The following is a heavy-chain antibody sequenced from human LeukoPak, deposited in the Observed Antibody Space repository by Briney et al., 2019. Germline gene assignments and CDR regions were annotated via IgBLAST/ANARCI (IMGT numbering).Heavy chain of an antibody. V-gene: IGHV3-21*01. D-gene: IGHD3-10*01. Sequence: GGSLRLSCAASGFTFSNFAMTWVRQAPGKGLEWVSSIVGSSSTYYADSLKGRFTISTDNAKNSLYLQMNSLRAEDTAVYYCARIGAGSSCDYWGPGTLVTVSS. J-gene: IGHJ4*02. CDR1: GFTFSNFA. CDR2: IVGSSST. CDR3: ARIGAGSSCDY.